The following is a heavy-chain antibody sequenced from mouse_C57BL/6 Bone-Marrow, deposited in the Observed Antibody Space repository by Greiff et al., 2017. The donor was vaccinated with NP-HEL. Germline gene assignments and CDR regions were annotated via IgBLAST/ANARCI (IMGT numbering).Heavy chain of an antibody. J-gene: IGHJ1*03. D-gene: IGHD1-1*01. CDR1: GFTFSSYA. CDR3: ARVGITTVVATFYWYFDV. V-gene: IGHV5-4*03. Sequence: DVMLVESGGGLVKPGGSLKLSCAASGFTFSSYAMSWVRQTPEKRLEWVATISDGGSYTYYPDNVKGRFTISRDNAKNNLYLQMSHLKSEDTAMYYCARVGITTVVATFYWYFDVWGTGTTVTVSS. CDR2: ISDGGSYT.